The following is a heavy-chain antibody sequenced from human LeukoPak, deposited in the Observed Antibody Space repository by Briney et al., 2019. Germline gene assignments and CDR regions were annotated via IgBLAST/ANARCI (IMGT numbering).Heavy chain of an antibody. V-gene: IGHV3-30*07. Sequence: GGSLRLSCAASGFTFSTYAIHWVRQAPGKGLEWVAVISYDGTNKNYADSVKGRFTISRDNSKNTLYLQLNSLRAEDTAVYYCARDRTPIRSAYSNPTFHYWGQGTLVTVSS. CDR3: ARDRTPIRSAYSNPTFHY. CDR1: GFTFSTYA. CDR2: ISYDGTNK. J-gene: IGHJ4*02. D-gene: IGHD4-11*01.